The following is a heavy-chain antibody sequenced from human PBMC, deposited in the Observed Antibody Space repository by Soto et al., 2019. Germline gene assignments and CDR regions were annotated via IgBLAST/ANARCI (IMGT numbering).Heavy chain of an antibody. CDR3: AHRPAYDISTGYYPFAS. CDR1: GLSLHTKRVG. D-gene: IGHD3-9*01. V-gene: IGHV2-5*02. J-gene: IGHJ4*02. CDR2: IYWDDAK. Sequence: FCGLSLHTKRVGVAWIRQPPGKALEWLALIYWDDAKRYSPSLKTRLNITKDTSKNQVVLTLTNVDPVDTATYYFAHRPAYDISTGYYPFASWGQGALVTVFS.